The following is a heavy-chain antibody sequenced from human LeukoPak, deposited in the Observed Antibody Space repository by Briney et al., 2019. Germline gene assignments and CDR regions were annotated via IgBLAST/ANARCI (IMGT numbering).Heavy chain of an antibody. Sequence: GASVKVSCKASGYTFTGYYMHWVRQAPGQGLEWMGRINPNSGGTTYAQRFQGRVTVTRDTSISTAYMELTRLRSDDTAVYYCARDRIQLWLPNHFDYWGQGTVVTVSS. D-gene: IGHD5-18*01. CDR2: INPNSGGT. CDR1: GYTFTGYY. CDR3: ARDRIQLWLPNHFDY. J-gene: IGHJ4*02. V-gene: IGHV1-2*06.